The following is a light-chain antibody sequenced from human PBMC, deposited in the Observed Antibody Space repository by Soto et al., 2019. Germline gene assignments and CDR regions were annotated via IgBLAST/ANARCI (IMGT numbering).Light chain of an antibody. Sequence: QSALTQPASVSGSPGQSITISCTGTSSDVGGYNYVSWYQQHPGKAPKLMIYDVTKRPSGVPDRFSGSKSGNTASLTISGLQAEDEADYCCCSYAGSYSYVFGTGTKVTVL. V-gene: IGLV2-11*01. CDR1: SSDVGGYNY. J-gene: IGLJ1*01. CDR2: DVT. CDR3: CSYAGSYSYV.